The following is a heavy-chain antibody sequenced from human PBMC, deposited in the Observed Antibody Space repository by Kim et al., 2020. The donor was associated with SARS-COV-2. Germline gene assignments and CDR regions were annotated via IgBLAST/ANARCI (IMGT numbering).Heavy chain of an antibody. CDR3: ARIVVPAAMHKSTYYYYGMDV. CDR1: GGSISSSSYY. D-gene: IGHD2-2*01. CDR2: IYYSGST. V-gene: IGHV4-39*01. J-gene: IGHJ6*02. Sequence: SETLSLTCTVSGGSISSSSYYWGWIRQPPGKGLEWIGRIYYSGSTYYNPSLKSRVTISVDTSKNQFSLKLSSVTAADTAVYYCARIVVPAAMHKSTYYYYGMDVWGQGTTVTVSS.